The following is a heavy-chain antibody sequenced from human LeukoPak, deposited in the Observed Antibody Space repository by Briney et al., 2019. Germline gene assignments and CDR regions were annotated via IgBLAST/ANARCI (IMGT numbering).Heavy chain of an antibody. J-gene: IGHJ4*02. CDR3: ARDSGYSSGWWYYFDY. V-gene: IGHV1-69*13. CDR2: IIPIFGTA. D-gene: IGHD6-19*01. CDR1: GGTFSSYA. Sequence: ASVKVSCKASGGTFSSYAISWVRQAPGQGLEWMGGIIPIFGTANYAQKFQGRVTITADESTSTAYMELSSLGSEDTAVYYCARDSGYSSGWWYYFDYWGQGTLVTVSS.